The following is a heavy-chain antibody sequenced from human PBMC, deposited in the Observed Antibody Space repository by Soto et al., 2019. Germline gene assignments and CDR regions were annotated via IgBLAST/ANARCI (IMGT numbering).Heavy chain of an antibody. J-gene: IGHJ6*02. CDR1: GYTFTSYY. CDR3: ASDYITMVRGAPFYHYGMDV. D-gene: IGHD3-10*01. V-gene: IGHV1-46*01. CDR2: INPSGGST. Sequence: ASVKVSWKASGYTFTSYYMHWVRQAPGQGLEWMGIINPSGGSTSYAQKFQGRVTMTRDTSTSTVYMELSSLRSEDTAVYYCASDYITMVRGAPFYHYGMDVWGQGTTVTVSS.